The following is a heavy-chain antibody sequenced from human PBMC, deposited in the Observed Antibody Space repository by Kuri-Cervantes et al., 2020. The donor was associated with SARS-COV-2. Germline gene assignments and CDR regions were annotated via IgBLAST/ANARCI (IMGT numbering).Heavy chain of an antibody. J-gene: IGHJ6*02. D-gene: IGHD2-2*01. CDR1: GFTFSNYA. CDR3: ARDSSIVVGRKGYYGMDV. CDR2: ISGSGGST. Sequence: GESLKISCAASGFTFSNYAMSWVRQAPGKGLEWVSAISGSGGSTYYADSVKGRFTISRDNSKNTLYLQMNSLRVEDTAVYYCARDSSIVVGRKGYYGMDVWGQGTTVTVSS. V-gene: IGHV3-23*01.